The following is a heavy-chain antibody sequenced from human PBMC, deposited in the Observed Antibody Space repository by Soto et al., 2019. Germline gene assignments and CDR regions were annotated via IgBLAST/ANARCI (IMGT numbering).Heavy chain of an antibody. D-gene: IGHD3-9*01. J-gene: IGHJ4*02. CDR3: ARSPDYDVLSGYYHFDY. V-gene: IGHV5-51*01. CDR1: GYSFTTYW. CDR2: MYPGDSDT. Sequence: PGESLKISCMTSGYSFTTYWVGWVRQMPGKGLEWMATMYPGDSDTKYSPSFQGQVTISADKSTSIAYLQWSSLKASDTAMYYCARSPDYDVLSGYYHFDYWGQGTLVTVSS.